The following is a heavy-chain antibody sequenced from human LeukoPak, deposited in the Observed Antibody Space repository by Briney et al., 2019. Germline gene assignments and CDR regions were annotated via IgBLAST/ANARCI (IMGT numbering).Heavy chain of an antibody. CDR1: GGSFSGYY. CDR2: INHSGST. D-gene: IGHD3-3*01. CDR3: ARGDSHYDIWSGHLAARRYYYMDV. J-gene: IGHJ6*03. Sequence: SETLSLTCAVYGGSFSGYYWSWIRQPPGKGLEWIGEINHSGSTNYNPSLKSRVTISVDTSKNQFSLKLSSVTAADTAVYYCARGDSHYDIWSGHLAARRYYYMDVWGKGTTVTVSS. V-gene: IGHV4-34*01.